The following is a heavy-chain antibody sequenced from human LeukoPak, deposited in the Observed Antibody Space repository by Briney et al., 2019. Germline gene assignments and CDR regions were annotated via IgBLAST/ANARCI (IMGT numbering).Heavy chain of an antibody. V-gene: IGHV1-69*06. CDR2: IIPIFGTA. J-gene: IGHJ3*02. Sequence: SVKVSCKASGGTFSSYAISWVRQAPGQGLEWMGGIIPIFGTANYAQKFQGRATITADKSTSTAYMELSSLRSEDTAVYYCARVRIGYQLLRRFDAFDIWGQGTMVTVSS. D-gene: IGHD2-2*01. CDR1: GGTFSSYA. CDR3: ARVRIGYQLLRRFDAFDI.